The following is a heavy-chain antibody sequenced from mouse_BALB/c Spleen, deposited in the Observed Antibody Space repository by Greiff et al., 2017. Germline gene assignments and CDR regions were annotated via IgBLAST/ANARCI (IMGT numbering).Heavy chain of an antibody. CDR3: ARTRATDGSQSYGRAMDY. V-gene: IGHV5-6-5*01. CDR1: GFTFSSSA. J-gene: IGHJ4*01. D-gene: IGHD1-1*01. CDR2: ISSGGST. Sequence: EVKLMESGGGLVKPGGSLKLSCAASGFTFSSSAMSWVRQTPEKRLEWVASISSGGSTYNPDSVKGRFTISRDNARNILYLQMSSLRSEDTAMYYCARTRATDGSQSYGRAMDYWGQGTSVTVSS.